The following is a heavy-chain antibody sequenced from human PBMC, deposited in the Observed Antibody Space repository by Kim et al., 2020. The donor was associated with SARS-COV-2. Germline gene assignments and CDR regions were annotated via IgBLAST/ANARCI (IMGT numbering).Heavy chain of an antibody. D-gene: IGHD1-1*01. Sequence: DSVKGRFTISRDNAKNSLYLQMNSLRAEDTAVYYCAREIRPSYSTTTFDYWGQGTLVTVSS. CDR3: AREIRPSYSTTTFDY. V-gene: IGHV3-21*01. J-gene: IGHJ4*02.